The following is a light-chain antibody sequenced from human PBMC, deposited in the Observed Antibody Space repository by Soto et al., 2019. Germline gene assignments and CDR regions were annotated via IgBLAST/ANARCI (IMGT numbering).Light chain of an antibody. Sequence: EILLTQSPGTLSLSPGERATLSCTASQSISSSYLAWYQQKPGQAPRLLIYGASSRATGIPDRFSGSGAGTDFTLTVSSLEPEDFAVYYCQQYGNSPYAFGQGTKLEIK. CDR2: GAS. CDR3: QQYGNSPYA. J-gene: IGKJ2*01. CDR1: QSISSSY. V-gene: IGKV3-20*01.